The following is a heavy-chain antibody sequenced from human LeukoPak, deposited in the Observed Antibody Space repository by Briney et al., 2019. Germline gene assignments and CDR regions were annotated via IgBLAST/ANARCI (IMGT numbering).Heavy chain of an antibody. D-gene: IGHD6-6*01. J-gene: IGHJ3*02. V-gene: IGHV4-39*07. CDR3: ATPFSSSSAFDI. Sequence: PSETLSLTCTVSGGSISGSSYYWGWVRQPPGKGLEWIGEIYDSGSTNYNPSLKSRVTISVDKSKNQFSLKLSSVTAADTAVYYCATPFSSSSAFDIWGQGTMVTVSS. CDR2: IYDSGST. CDR1: GGSISGSSYY.